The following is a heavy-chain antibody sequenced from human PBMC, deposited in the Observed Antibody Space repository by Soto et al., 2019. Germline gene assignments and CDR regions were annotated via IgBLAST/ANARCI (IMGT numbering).Heavy chain of an antibody. D-gene: IGHD6-19*01. CDR1: GETFPGPN. Sequence: GAPVKGARKASGETFPGPNIHLVCPALGQSLEWMGWINAGIGNTKYSQKFQGRATITRDTSASTAYMELSSLRSEDTAVYYCAREHSSGSYYFDYWGQGTLVTVSS. CDR3: AREHSSGSYYFDY. V-gene: IGHV1-3*01. CDR2: INAGIGNT. J-gene: IGHJ4*02.